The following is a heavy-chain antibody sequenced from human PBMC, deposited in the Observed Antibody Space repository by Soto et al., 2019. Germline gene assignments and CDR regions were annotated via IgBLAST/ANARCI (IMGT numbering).Heavy chain of an antibody. CDR2: LYSGGST. V-gene: IGHV3-66*01. CDR3: AKDLDATVFNFDS. J-gene: IGHJ4*02. CDR1: GFTVSSNY. D-gene: IGHD2-2*01. Sequence: GGSLRISCAASGFTVSSNYMSWVRQAPGKGLEWVSVLYSGGSTYYADSVKGRFTISRDNSKNTLYLQMNSLRAEDTAVYYCAKDLDATVFNFDSWGQGTLVTVSS.